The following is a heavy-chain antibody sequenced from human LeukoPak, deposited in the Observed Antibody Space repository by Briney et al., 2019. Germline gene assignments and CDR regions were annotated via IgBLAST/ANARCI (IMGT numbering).Heavy chain of an antibody. J-gene: IGHJ3*02. V-gene: IGHV4-59*08. Sequence: SETLSLTCTVSGGSISGDHWNWIRQPSGKGLEWIGYIYYSGNTNYNPSLKSRATISVDTSKNQFSLKLNSVTAADTAVYYCARRNDFGIWGQGTMVTVSS. CDR3: ARRNDFGI. CDR1: GGSISGDH. CDR2: IYYSGNT.